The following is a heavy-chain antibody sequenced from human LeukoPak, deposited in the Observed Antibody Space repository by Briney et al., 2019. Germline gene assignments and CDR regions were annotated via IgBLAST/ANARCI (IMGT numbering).Heavy chain of an antibody. D-gene: IGHD5-18*01. Sequence: SGGSLRLSCAASGFTVNSNYMNWVRQAPGKGLDWISVIYRDGTTHYADSVKGRFSISRDNSKNTVYLQMNSLRDEDTAVYYCARDRDVDIAMGFDYWGQGTLVTVSS. CDR3: ARDRDVDIAMGFDY. CDR1: GFTVNSNY. V-gene: IGHV3-66*01. CDR2: IYRDGTT. J-gene: IGHJ4*02.